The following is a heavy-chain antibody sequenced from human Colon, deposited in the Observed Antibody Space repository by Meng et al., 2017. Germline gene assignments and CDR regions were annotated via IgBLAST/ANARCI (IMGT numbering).Heavy chain of an antibody. CDR3: AREAATYRDGNHFDY. D-gene: IGHD5-24*01. CDR1: GFTFNSYA. V-gene: IGHV3-23*01. J-gene: IGHJ4*02. CDR2: ISVSGDGT. Sequence: GGSLRLSCAASGFTFNSYAMSWVRQAPGKGLEWVPAISVSGDGTYYVDSGKGRFTISRHYSKDTLHLQMNSLRAEDTAVYYCAREAATYRDGNHFDYWGQGSPVTVSS.